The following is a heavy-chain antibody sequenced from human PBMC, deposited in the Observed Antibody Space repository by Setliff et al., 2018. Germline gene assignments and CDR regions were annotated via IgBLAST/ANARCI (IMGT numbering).Heavy chain of an antibody. D-gene: IGHD3-3*01. V-gene: IGHV4-59*01. CDR3: ARLSWNGLRYYGLDV. CDR1: GGSLSSFY. Sequence: PSETLSLTCTVSGGSLSSFYWSWIRQSPGRGLDWIGYIDHSGGTSYNPSFESRVTISVDTSTNQFSLKLRSVTAADTAVYSCARLSWNGLRYYGLDVWGQGTTVTVSS. J-gene: IGHJ6*02. CDR2: IDHSGGT.